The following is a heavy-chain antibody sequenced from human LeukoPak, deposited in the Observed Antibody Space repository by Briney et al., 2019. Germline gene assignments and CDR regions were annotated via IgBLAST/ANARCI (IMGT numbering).Heavy chain of an antibody. J-gene: IGHJ4*02. Sequence: QTGGSLRLSCAASGVMFPSYWMTWVRQAPGKGLGWVANIKQDGSEKYYVDSVKGRFTISRDNAKNSVYLQMNSLRAEDTAVYYCARRHHFGFLDSWGQGTLVTVSS. V-gene: IGHV3-7*04. CDR1: GVMFPSYW. CDR3: ARRHHFGFLDS. CDR2: IKQDGSEK. D-gene: IGHD3-10*01.